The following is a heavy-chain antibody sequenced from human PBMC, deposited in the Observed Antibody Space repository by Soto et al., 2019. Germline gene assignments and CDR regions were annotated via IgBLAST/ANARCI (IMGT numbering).Heavy chain of an antibody. V-gene: IGHV3-11*01. D-gene: IGHD2-15*01. CDR2: ISSSGSTI. J-gene: IGHJ6*03. CDR1: GFTFSAYY. Sequence: QVQLVESGGGLVKPGGSLRLSCAASGFTFSAYYMSWIRQAPGKGLEWVSYISSSGSTIYYADSVKGRFTISRDNAKNSLYLQMNSLRAEDTAVYYCARDGGVYCSGGSCHSTGYYIDVWGKGTTVTVSS. CDR3: ARDGGVYCSGGSCHSTGYYIDV.